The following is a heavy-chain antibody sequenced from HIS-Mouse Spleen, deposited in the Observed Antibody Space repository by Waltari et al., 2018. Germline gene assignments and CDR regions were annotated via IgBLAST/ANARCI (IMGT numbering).Heavy chain of an antibody. V-gene: IGHV3-30*18. J-gene: IGHJ4*02. Sequence: QVQLVESGGGGVQPGRSLRLSCAASGFTFIRYGLPWVRQAPGKGLEWVAVISYDGSNKYYADSVKGRFTISRDNSKNTLYLQMNSLRAEDTAVYYCAKDRGSPLYFDYWGQGTLVTVSS. CDR1: GFTFIRYG. CDR3: AKDRGSPLYFDY. D-gene: IGHD1-26*01. CDR2: ISYDGSNK.